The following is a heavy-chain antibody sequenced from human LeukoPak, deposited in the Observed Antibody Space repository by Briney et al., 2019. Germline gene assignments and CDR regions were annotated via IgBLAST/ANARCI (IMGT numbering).Heavy chain of an antibody. D-gene: IGHD1-26*01. V-gene: IGHV3-33*01. Sequence: PGRSLRLSCAASGFTFSSYGMHWVRQAPGKGLEWVAVIWYDGSNKYYADSVKGRFTISRDNAKNTLYLQMNSLRAEDTAVYYCAREELLDAFDIWGQGTMVTVSS. CDR2: IWYDGSNK. CDR3: AREELLDAFDI. J-gene: IGHJ3*02. CDR1: GFTFSSYG.